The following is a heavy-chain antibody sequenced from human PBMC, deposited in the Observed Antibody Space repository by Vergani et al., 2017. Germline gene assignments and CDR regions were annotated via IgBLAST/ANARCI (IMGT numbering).Heavy chain of an antibody. J-gene: IGHJ4*02. CDR3: ASLVGYCSSTSCYSSDY. CDR2: INPNSGGT. Sequence: QVQLVQSGAEVKKPGASVKVSCKASGYTFTGYYMHWVRQAPGQGLEWMGWINPNSGGTNYAQKFQGWVTMTRDTSISTAYMELSRLRSDDTAVYYCASLVGYCSSTSCYSSDYWGQGTLVTVSS. V-gene: IGHV1-2*04. D-gene: IGHD2-2*01. CDR1: GYTFTGYY.